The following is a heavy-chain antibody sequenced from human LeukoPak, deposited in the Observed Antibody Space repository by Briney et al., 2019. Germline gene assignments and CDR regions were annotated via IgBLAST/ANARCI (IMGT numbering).Heavy chain of an antibody. CDR2: IYYSGST. CDR1: GGSISSYY. CDR3: ARNFPGVGCSGGSCYDY. Sequence: PSETLSLTCTVSGGSISSYYWSWIRQPPGKGLEWIGYIYYSGSTNYNPSLKSRVAISIDTSKNQFSLKLNSVTAADTAVYFCARNFPGVGCSGGSCYDYWGQGTLVTVSS. D-gene: IGHD2-15*01. J-gene: IGHJ4*02. V-gene: IGHV4-59*12.